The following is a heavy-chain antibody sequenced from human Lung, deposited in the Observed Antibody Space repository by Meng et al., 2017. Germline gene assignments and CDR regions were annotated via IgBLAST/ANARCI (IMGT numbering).Heavy chain of an antibody. J-gene: IGHJ5*02. Sequence: QVQLLQSGDEVKKPGASVKVSCKASGYTFTSYGISWVRQAPGQGLEWMGWISGYNGNTNYAQKFQGRVTMTTDTSTSTAYMELRSLRSDDTAVYYCARDRYCSTTSCTGWFDPWGQGTLVTVSS. CDR3: ARDRYCSTTSCTGWFDP. V-gene: IGHV1-18*01. CDR1: GYTFTSYG. CDR2: ISGYNGNT. D-gene: IGHD2-2*01.